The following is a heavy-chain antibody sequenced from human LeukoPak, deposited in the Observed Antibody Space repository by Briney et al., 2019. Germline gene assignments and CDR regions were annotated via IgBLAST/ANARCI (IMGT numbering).Heavy chain of an antibody. D-gene: IGHD6-13*01. CDR1: GYSFSTYW. V-gene: IGHV5-51*01. Sequence: PGESLKISCKGSGYSFSTYWIGWVRQMPGKGLEWMGIIYPGDFDTRYSPSFQGQVTFSADKSISTAYLQWSSLKASDTAMYYCARHEASTWSIDYWGQGTLVTVSS. CDR3: ARHEASTWSIDY. CDR2: IYPGDFDT. J-gene: IGHJ4*02.